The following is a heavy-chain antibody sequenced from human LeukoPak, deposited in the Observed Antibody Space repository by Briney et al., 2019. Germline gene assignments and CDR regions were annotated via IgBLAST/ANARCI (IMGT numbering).Heavy chain of an antibody. CDR2: IYYSGST. Sequence: PSETLSLTCTASGGSISSYYWSWIRQPPGKGLEWIGYIYYSGSTNYNPSLKSRVTISVDTSKNQFSLKLSSVTAADTAVYYCARVRTASVAYYYGMDVWGQGTTVTVSS. J-gene: IGHJ6*02. V-gene: IGHV4-59*01. CDR3: ARVRTASVAYYYGMDV. CDR1: GGSISSYY. D-gene: IGHD6-19*01.